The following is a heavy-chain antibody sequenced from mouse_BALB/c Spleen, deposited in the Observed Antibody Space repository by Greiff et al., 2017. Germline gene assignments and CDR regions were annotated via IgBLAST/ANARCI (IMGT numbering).Heavy chain of an antibody. Sequence: DVQLQESGPELVKPGASVKIPCKASGYTFTDYNMDWVKQSHGKSLEWIGDINPNNGGTIYNQKFKGKATLTVDKSSSTAYMELRSLTSEDTAVYYCAISLYYRYPYFDYWGQGTTLTVSS. CDR2: INPNNGGT. V-gene: IGHV1-18*01. CDR3: AISLYYRYPYFDY. D-gene: IGHD2-14*01. J-gene: IGHJ2*01. CDR1: GYTFTDYN.